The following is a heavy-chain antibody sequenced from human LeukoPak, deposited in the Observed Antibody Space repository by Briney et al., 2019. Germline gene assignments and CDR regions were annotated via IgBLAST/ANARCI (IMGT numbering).Heavy chain of an antibody. CDR1: GFTFSSYW. CDR3: AKDQAGTARTLNWFDP. Sequence: GGSLRLSCAASGFTFSSYWMSWVRQAPGKGLEWVANIKHDGSEKYYGDSVKGRFTISRDNARNSLYLQMNSLRAADTAVYYCAKDQAGTARTLNWFDPWGQGTLVTVSS. J-gene: IGHJ5*02. D-gene: IGHD6-13*01. V-gene: IGHV3-7*04. CDR2: IKHDGSEK.